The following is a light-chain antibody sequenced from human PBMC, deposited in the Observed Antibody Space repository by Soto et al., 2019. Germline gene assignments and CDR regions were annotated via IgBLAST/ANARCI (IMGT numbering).Light chain of an antibody. Sequence: QSVLTQPASVSGSPGQSITISCTGTSSDVGGYNYVCWYQQHPDKAPKLMIYDVTTRPSGVSNRFSGSKSGNTASLTISGLQAEDEADYYCTSYTSSSTLLFGGGTKLTVL. CDR1: SSDVGGYNY. CDR2: DVT. J-gene: IGLJ2*01. CDR3: TSYTSSSTLL. V-gene: IGLV2-14*01.